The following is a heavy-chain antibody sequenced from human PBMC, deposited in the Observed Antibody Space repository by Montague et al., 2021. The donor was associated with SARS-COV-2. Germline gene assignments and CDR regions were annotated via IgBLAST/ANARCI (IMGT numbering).Heavy chain of an antibody. D-gene: IGHD5-12*01. Sequence: TLSLTCTVSGGSVNSGNYYWSWIRQPAGKRLEWMGRISTSGNKNYYLSLQSRLRILVDTSKNQFYLNFRSVTAAATSVYYGARDTEVEIRTYSYYKMDVWGLGTTVTVSS. CDR3: ARDTEVEIRTYSYYKMDV. CDR2: ISTSGNK. CDR1: GGSVNSGNYY. J-gene: IGHJ6*02. V-gene: IGHV4-61*02.